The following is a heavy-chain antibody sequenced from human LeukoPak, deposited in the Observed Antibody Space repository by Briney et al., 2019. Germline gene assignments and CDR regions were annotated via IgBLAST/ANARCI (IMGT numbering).Heavy chain of an antibody. V-gene: IGHV3-48*01. J-gene: IGHJ4*02. CDR3: ARDSSPSKLDY. Sequence: GGSLRLSCAASGFTFSSYSMNWVRQAPGKGLEWVSYISSSSRTIYYANSVKGRFTISRDNAKNSLYLQMNSLRAEDTAVYYCARDSSPSKLDYWGQGTLVTVSS. CDR2: ISSSSRTI. CDR1: GFTFSSYS.